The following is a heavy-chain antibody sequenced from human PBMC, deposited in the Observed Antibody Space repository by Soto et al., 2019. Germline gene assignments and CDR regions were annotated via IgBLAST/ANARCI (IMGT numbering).Heavy chain of an antibody. CDR2: ISYHGTEK. CDR1: GVTFTNYA. D-gene: IGHD2-21*01. CDR3: AKDIGGVKTGNYGMAV. J-gene: IGHJ6*02. Sequence: QVQLVESGGGVVQPGMSLRLSCAASGVTFTNYAMHWVRQAPGKGLEWVADISYHGTEKGYADSVKGRFTISRDNSKKPRYGRMSGLSPEDTALNYCAKDIGGVKTGNYGMAVWGQGTTVIVP. V-gene: IGHV3-30*18.